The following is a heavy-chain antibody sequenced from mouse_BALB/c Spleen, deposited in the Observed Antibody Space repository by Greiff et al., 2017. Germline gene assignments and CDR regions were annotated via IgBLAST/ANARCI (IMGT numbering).Heavy chain of an antibody. CDR3: AKNGYGNYVFAY. D-gene: IGHD2-10*02. CDR1: GFSLTSYG. J-gene: IGHJ3*01. CDR2: IWRGGST. Sequence: VKLVESGPSLVQPSQSLSITCTVSGFSLTSYGVHWVRQSPGKGLEWLGVIWRGGSTDYNAAFMSRLSITKDNSKSQVFFKMNSLQADDTAIYYCAKNGYGNYVFAYWGQGTLVTVSA. V-gene: IGHV2-5-1*01.